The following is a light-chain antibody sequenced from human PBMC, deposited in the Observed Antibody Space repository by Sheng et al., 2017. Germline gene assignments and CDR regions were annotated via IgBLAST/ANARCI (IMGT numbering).Light chain of an antibody. CDR1: SGNIASNY. J-gene: IGLJ2*01. V-gene: IGLV6-57*01. CDR2: EDD. Sequence: NFMLTQPHSVSESPGKTVTISCTRSSGNIASNYVQWYQQRPGSSPTTVIFEDDHRPSGVPDRFSGSIDSSSNSAYLTISGLKTEDEANYYCQSYDSDNTVVFGGGTRLTVL. CDR3: QSYDSDNTVV.